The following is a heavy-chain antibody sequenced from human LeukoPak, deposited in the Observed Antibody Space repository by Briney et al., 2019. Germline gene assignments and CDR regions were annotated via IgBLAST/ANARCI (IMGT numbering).Heavy chain of an antibody. CDR1: GFTFSKYA. Sequence: PGGSLRLSCAASGFTFSKYAMSWVRQAPGKGLEWVSGISASGGRTHHADAVRGRFTISRDNAKNTLYLQMNSLKAEDTAIYYCAREGGSYSNYFDYWGQGTLVTVSS. J-gene: IGHJ4*02. CDR3: AREGGSYSNYFDY. V-gene: IGHV3-23*01. CDR2: ISASGGRT. D-gene: IGHD1-26*01.